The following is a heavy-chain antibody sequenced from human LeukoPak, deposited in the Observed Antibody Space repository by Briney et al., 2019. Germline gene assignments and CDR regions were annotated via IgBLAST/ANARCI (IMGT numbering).Heavy chain of an antibody. Sequence: ASVKVSCKASGYTFTGYYMHWVRQAPGQGLEWMGWINPNSGGTNYAQKFQGRVSMTRDTSIGTAFMELSRLRSDDTAVYYCARGHIYFDYWGQGSLVTVSS. CDR2: INPNSGGT. CDR3: ARGHIYFDY. J-gene: IGHJ4*02. V-gene: IGHV1-2*02. CDR1: GYTFTGYY.